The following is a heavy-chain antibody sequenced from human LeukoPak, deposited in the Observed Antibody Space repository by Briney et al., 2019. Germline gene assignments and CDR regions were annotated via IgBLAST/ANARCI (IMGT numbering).Heavy chain of an antibody. J-gene: IGHJ3*01. CDR2: INPDGSQK. CDR3: ARGASQNVFDF. CDR1: EFSFSSYW. V-gene: IGHV3-7*01. Sequence: GGSLRLSCAASEFSFSSYWINWVGQAPGKGPEWVANINPDGSQKKYADSVKGRFTISRDNAKNSLYLQMNSLRDDDTAVYYCARGASQNVFDFWGQGTTVIVSS.